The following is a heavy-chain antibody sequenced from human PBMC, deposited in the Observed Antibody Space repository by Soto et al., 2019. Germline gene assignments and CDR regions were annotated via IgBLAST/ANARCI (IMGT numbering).Heavy chain of an antibody. V-gene: IGHV1-18*04. CDR1: GYTFTSYG. CDR2: ISAYNGNT. CDR3: ARDREYYDSSGYPDAFDI. J-gene: IGHJ3*02. Sequence: ASVKVSCKASGYTFTSYGISWLRQSPGQGLEWMGWISAYNGNTNYAQKLQGRVTMTTDTSTSTAYMELRSLRSDDTVVYYCARDREYYDSSGYPDAFDIWGQGTMVTVSS. D-gene: IGHD3-22*01.